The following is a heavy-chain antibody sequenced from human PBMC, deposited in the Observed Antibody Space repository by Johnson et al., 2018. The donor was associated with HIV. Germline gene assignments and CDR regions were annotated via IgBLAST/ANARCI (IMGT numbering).Heavy chain of an antibody. J-gene: IGHJ3*02. V-gene: IGHV3-30*04. Sequence: QVQLMESGGGLVQPGGSLRLSCAASGFTFSTYAMHWVRQAPGKGLEWVAVISYDGNNTYYADSVKGRFTISRDNSKNTLYLQMNSLRAEDTAVYYCAKEGITMEVDIWGQGTMVTVSS. CDR1: GFTFSTYA. D-gene: IGHD3-10*01. CDR3: AKEGITMEVDI. CDR2: ISYDGNNT.